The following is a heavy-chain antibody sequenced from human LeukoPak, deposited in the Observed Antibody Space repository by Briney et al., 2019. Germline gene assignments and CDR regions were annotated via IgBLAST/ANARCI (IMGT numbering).Heavy chain of an antibody. CDR1: GFTFSSYW. CDR2: INSDGSST. V-gene: IGHV3-74*01. J-gene: IGHJ4*02. Sequence: PGGSLRLSCAASGFTFSSYWMHWVRQAPGKGLVWVSRINSDGSSTSYADSVKGRFTISRDNAKNTLYLQMNSLRAEDTAVYYCARGPYCTNGVCYRKYFNWGQGTLVTVSS. D-gene: IGHD2-8*01. CDR3: ARGPYCTNGVCYRKYFN.